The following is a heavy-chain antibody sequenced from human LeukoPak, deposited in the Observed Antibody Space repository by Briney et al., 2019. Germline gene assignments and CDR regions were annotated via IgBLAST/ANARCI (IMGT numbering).Heavy chain of an antibody. Sequence: SETLSLTCTVSGGSIGSYYWSWIRQPPGKGLEWIGYIYYSGSTNYNPSLKSRVTISVDTSKNQFSLKLSSVTAADTAVYYCARDYYDSSGYSLSAFDIWGQGTMVTVSS. CDR2: IYYSGST. CDR3: ARDYYDSSGYSLSAFDI. CDR1: GGSIGSYY. J-gene: IGHJ3*02. D-gene: IGHD3-22*01. V-gene: IGHV4-59*01.